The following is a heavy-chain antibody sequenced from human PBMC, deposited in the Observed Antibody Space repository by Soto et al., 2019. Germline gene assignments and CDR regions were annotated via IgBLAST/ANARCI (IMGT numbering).Heavy chain of an antibody. Sequence: SETLSLTCTVSGGSVNSDDYYWSWIRQPPGKGLEWIGYIYYTGRTNYNPSLMSRVTISLDASRNQFSLKLSSVTAADTAVFYCAREYSNSPEAFDSWGQGTLVTVSS. J-gene: IGHJ4*02. CDR1: GGSVNSDDYY. CDR2: IYYTGRT. CDR3: AREYSNSPEAFDS. V-gene: IGHV4-61*08. D-gene: IGHD1-26*01.